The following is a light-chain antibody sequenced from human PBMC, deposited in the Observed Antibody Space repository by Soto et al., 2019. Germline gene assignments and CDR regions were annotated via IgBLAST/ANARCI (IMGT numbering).Light chain of an antibody. Sequence: QSALTQPRSVSGSPGQSVTISCTGTSSDVGGYNYVSWYQQHPGKAPKLMIYDVSERPSGVPDRFSGSKSGNTASLTISGLQAEDEADYYCCSYAGSYSYVFGTGTNSPS. CDR3: CSYAGSYSYV. V-gene: IGLV2-11*01. CDR1: SSDVGGYNY. CDR2: DVS. J-gene: IGLJ1*01.